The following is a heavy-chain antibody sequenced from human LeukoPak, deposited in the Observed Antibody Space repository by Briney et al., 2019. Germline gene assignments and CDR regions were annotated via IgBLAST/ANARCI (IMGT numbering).Heavy chain of an antibody. V-gene: IGHV4-4*07. D-gene: IGHD2-21*02. CDR2: IYTSGST. CDR1: GGSISSYY. CDR3: ARDVNGGNSAGYYYYYHGMDV. Sequence: SETLSLTCTVSGGSISSYYWSWIRQPAGKGLEWIGRIYTSGSTNYNPSLKSRVTISVDTSKNQFSLKLSSVTAADTAVYYCARDVNGGNSAGYYYYYHGMDVWGQGTTVTVSS. J-gene: IGHJ6*02.